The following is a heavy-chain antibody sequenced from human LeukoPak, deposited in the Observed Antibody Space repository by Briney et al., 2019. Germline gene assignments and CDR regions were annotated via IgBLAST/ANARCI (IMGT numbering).Heavy chain of an antibody. CDR3: ARDRGYTYYYYYYGMDV. D-gene: IGHD5-18*01. CDR1: GGSISSYY. Sequence: PSETLSLTCTVSGGSISSYYWSWIRQPPGKGPEWTGYIYYSGSTNYNPSLKSRVTISVDTSKNQFSLKLSSVTAADTAVYYCARDRGYTYYYYYYGMDVWGQGTTVTVSS. V-gene: IGHV4-59*01. CDR2: IYYSGST. J-gene: IGHJ6*02.